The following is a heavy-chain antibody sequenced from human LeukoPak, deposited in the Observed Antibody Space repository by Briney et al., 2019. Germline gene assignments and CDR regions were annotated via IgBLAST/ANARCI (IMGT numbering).Heavy chain of an antibody. J-gene: IGHJ4*02. V-gene: IGHV3-30-3*01. D-gene: IGHD5-24*01. CDR3: ARDQRRALDY. CDR1: GFTFSSYA. CDR2: ISYDGSNK. Sequence: GGSLRLSCAASGFTFSSYAMHWVRQAPGKGLEWVAVISYDGSNKYYADSVKGRFTISRDNSKNTLYLQMNSLRAEDTAVYYCARDQRRALDYWGQGTLVTVSS.